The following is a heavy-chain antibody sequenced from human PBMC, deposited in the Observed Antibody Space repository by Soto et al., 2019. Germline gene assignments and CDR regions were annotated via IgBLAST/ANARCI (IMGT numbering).Heavy chain of an antibody. V-gene: IGHV4-30-2*06. CDR3: ARAPPGPSPHWVL. CDR1: GGSISSGGYS. J-gene: IGHJ6*02. CDR2: IYPTGTT. D-gene: IGHD3-10*01. Sequence: QLQLRESGSGLVKPSETLSLTCTVSGGSISSGGYSWSWIRQSPEKGLEWLGCIYPTGTTYYHPSLKSRVTISVDTSRNQFSLNLTSVTAADTAVYFCARAPPGPSPHWVLWGQGTTVTVSS.